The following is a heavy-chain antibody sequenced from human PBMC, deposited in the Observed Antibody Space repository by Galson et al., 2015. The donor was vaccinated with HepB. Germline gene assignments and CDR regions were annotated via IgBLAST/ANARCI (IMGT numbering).Heavy chain of an antibody. J-gene: IGHJ6*02. CDR1: GFTFSSYT. Sequence: SLRLSCAASGFTFSSYTFNWVRQAPGKGLEWVSSISSSSSYIYYADSMKGRFTISRDNAKYSLYLQMNILGAEDTAVYYCATDLNWSSAWGQGTTVTVSS. V-gene: IGHV3-21*04. CDR2: ISSSSSYI. CDR3: ATDLNWSSA. D-gene: IGHD1-1*01.